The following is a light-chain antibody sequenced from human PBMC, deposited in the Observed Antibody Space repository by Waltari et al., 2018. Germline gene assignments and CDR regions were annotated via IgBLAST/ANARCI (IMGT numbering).Light chain of an antibody. CDR3: CSYAGSSTSV. CDR1: SSDVGSYNL. Sequence: QSALTQPASVSGSPGQSITISCTGTSSDVGSYNLVSWYHQHPGKAPQLMICGGSRRPSGVSKRFPGSKSGNTAPLTSGGLQAEDEADYYCCSYAGSSTSVVGGGTKLTVL. CDR2: GGS. V-gene: IGLV2-23*01. J-gene: IGLJ2*01.